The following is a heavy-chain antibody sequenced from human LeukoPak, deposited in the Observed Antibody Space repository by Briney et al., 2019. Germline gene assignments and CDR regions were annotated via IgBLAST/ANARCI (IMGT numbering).Heavy chain of an antibody. D-gene: IGHD3-3*01. CDR1: GYTFTSYD. CDR3: ARAKGVTYYDFWSGPRHNWFDP. J-gene: IGHJ5*02. CDR2: MNPNSGNT. Sequence: ASVKVSCKASGYTFTSYDINWVRQATGQGLEWMGWMNPNSGNTGYAQKFQGRVTITRNTSISTAYMELSSLRSEDTAVYYCARAKGVTYYDFWSGPRHNWFDPWGQGTLVTVSS. V-gene: IGHV1-8*03.